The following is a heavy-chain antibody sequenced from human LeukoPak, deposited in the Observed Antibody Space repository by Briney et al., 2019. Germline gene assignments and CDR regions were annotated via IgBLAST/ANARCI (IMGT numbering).Heavy chain of an antibody. V-gene: IGHV1-3*03. J-gene: IGHJ4*02. D-gene: IGHD5-18*01. Sequence: ASVKVSCKASGYTFTSYAMHWVRQAPGQRLEWMGWINAGNGNTKYSQEFQGRVTITRDTSASTAYMELSSLRSEDTAVYYCARSGVSYVYFDYWGQGTLVTVSS. CDR1: GYTFTSYA. CDR3: ARSGVSYVYFDY. CDR2: INAGNGNT.